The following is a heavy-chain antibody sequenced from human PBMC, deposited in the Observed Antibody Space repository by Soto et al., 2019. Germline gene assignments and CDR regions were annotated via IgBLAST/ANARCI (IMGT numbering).Heavy chain of an antibody. Sequence: EVQLLESGGGLVQPGGSLRLSCAASGFTFSSYAMSWVRQAPGKGLEWVSAISGSGGSTYYADSVKGRFTISRDNSKNTLYMQMNSLRAEDTAVYYCAKDRGGDPREYYFDYWGQGTLVTVSS. V-gene: IGHV3-23*01. CDR2: ISGSGGST. J-gene: IGHJ4*02. D-gene: IGHD2-21*02. CDR3: AKDRGGDPREYYFDY. CDR1: GFTFSSYA.